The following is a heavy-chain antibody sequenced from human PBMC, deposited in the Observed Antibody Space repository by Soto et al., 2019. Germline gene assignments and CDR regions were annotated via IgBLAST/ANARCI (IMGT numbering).Heavy chain of an antibody. CDR1: GFIFSNYG. D-gene: IGHD1-7*01. J-gene: IGHJ6*02. V-gene: IGHV3-33*01. CDR3: ARGTLGYYYGMDV. CDR2: IWYDGSNK. Sequence: PGGSLRLSCAASGFIFSNYGMHWVRQAPGKGLEWVAVIWYDGSNKYYADSVKGRFTISRDNSKNTLYLQMNSLRGEDTAVYYCARGTLGYYYGMDVRGQGTMVTVSS.